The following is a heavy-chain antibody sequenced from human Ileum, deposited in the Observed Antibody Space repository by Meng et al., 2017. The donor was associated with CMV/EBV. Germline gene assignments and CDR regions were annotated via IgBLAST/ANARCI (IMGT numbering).Heavy chain of an antibody. CDR1: GGPLNGFF. Sequence: QLTQCGAGLLKPSETLSLTCAVSGGPLNGFFCSWIRQPPGRGLEWIGEVNNRGRTNYNPSLKSRLTISIDTSKRQLSLMVTSVTAADSAIYYCASGRLQFTPSALQHWGPGTLVTVSS. V-gene: IGHV4-34*02. J-gene: IGHJ1*01. CDR3: ASGRLQFTPSALQH. CDR2: VNNRGRT. D-gene: IGHD5-24*01.